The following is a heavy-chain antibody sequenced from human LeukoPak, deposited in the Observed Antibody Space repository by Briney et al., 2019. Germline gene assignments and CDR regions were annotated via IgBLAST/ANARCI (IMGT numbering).Heavy chain of an antibody. D-gene: IGHD3-10*01. CDR2: IYYSGST. Sequence: SETLSLTCTVSGGSISSYYWSWIRRPPGKGLEWIGYIYYSGSTNYNPSLKSRITISVDTSKNQFSLKLSSVTAADTAMYYCARNDGSGSYYNVAFDIWGQGTMVTVSS. CDR1: GGSISSYY. CDR3: ARNDGSGSYYNVAFDI. V-gene: IGHV4-59*01. J-gene: IGHJ3*02.